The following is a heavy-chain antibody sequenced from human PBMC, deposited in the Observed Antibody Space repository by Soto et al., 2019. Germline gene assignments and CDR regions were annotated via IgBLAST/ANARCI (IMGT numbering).Heavy chain of an antibody. CDR3: ARQGITGTTYFDY. CDR1: GGSFSGYD. Sequence: QVQLQQWGAGLLKPSETLSLTCAVYGGSFSGYDWSWIRQPPGNGLEWIGEINHSGSTNYNPSLKSRVTISVDTSKNQFSLKLSSVTAAVTAVYYCARQGITGTTYFDYWGQGTLVTVSS. CDR2: INHSGST. J-gene: IGHJ4*02. V-gene: IGHV4-34*01. D-gene: IGHD1-7*01.